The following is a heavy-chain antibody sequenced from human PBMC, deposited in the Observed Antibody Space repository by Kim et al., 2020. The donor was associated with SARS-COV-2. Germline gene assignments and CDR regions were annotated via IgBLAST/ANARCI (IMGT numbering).Heavy chain of an antibody. J-gene: IGHJ3*02. CDR2: IYNSGST. Sequence: SETLSLTCNVSGGSISSYYWSWIRQPPGKGLEWIGFIYNSGSTNYNPSLKSRVTISVDTSKNQFSLKLISATAADTAVYYCARRGLYYYDSSAYRNGAFDIWGQGTMVTVSS. V-gene: IGHV4-59*08. CDR1: GGSISSYY. CDR3: ARRGLYYYDSSAYRNGAFDI. D-gene: IGHD3-22*01.